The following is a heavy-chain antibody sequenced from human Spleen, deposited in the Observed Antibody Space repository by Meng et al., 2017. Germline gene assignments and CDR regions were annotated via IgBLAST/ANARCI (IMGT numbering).Heavy chain of an antibody. CDR2: ITATSNFM. D-gene: IGHD6-13*01. J-gene: IGHJ6*02. CDR1: GFTFSTSN. Sequence: GESLKISCAASGFTFSTSNMNWVRQAPGEGLEWVSSITATSNFMYYVDSVKGRFTISRDNSKSTLYLQMNSLRAEDTAVYYCAKDANTYSSGWYLLFYYGMDVWGQGTTVTVSS. V-gene: IGHV3-21*04. CDR3: AKDANTYSSGWYLLFYYGMDV.